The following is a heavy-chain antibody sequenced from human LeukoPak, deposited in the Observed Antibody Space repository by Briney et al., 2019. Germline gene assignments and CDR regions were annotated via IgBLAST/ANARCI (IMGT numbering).Heavy chain of an antibody. D-gene: IGHD6-13*01. V-gene: IGHV4-59*01. CDR2: IYDSGST. CDR3: ATRYSSSWDDAFDI. CDR1: GGSISSYY. J-gene: IGHJ3*02. Sequence: SETLSLTCTVSGGSISSYYGSWIRQPPGKGVGWVGYIYDSGSTNYNPSLKSRVNISVDTSKNQFSLKLSSVTAADTAVYYCATRYSSSWDDAFDIWGQGTMVTVSS.